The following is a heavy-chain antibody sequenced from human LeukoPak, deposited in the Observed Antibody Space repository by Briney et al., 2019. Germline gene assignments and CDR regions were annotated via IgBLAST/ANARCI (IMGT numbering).Heavy chain of an antibody. CDR3: ARDLEQWLSMWYYFDY. J-gene: IGHJ4*02. CDR1: GFTFSNYN. V-gene: IGHV3-48*01. CDR2: ISSSTSTI. D-gene: IGHD6-19*01. Sequence: GGSLRLSCAASGFTFSNYNMNWVRQAPGKGLEWVSYISSSTSTIYYADSVKSRFTISRDNAKNSLYLQMNSLRAEDTAVYYCARDLEQWLSMWYYFDYWGQGTLVTVSS.